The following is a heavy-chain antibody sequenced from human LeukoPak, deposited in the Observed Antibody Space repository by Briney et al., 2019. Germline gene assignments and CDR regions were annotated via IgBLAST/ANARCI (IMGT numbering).Heavy chain of an antibody. Sequence: LPGGSLRLSCAASGFTFSSYSMNWVRQAPGKGLEWVSAISGSGGSTYYADSVKGRFTISRDNSKNTLYLQMNSLRAEDTAVYYCANKFGYSYGYIYPEYWYFDLWGRGTLVTVSS. J-gene: IGHJ2*01. CDR2: ISGSGGST. D-gene: IGHD5-18*01. CDR3: ANKFGYSYGYIYPEYWYFDL. CDR1: GFTFSSYS. V-gene: IGHV3-23*01.